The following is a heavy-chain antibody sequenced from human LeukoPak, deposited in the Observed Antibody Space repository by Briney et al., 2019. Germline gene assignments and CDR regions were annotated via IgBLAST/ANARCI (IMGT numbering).Heavy chain of an antibody. D-gene: IGHD1-1*01. CDR2: IYYSGST. V-gene: IGHV4-59*01. CDR3: ARHQGNWNVLYYFDY. CDR1: GGSISSYY. J-gene: IGHJ4*02. Sequence: SETLSLTCTVSGGSISSYYWSWIRQPPGKGLEWIGYIYYSGSTNYNPSLKSRVTISVGTSKNQFSLKLSSVTAADTAVYYCARHQGNWNVLYYFDYWGQGTLVTVSS.